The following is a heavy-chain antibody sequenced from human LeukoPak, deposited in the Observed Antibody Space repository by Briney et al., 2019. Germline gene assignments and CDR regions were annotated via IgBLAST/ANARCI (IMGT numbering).Heavy chain of an antibody. V-gene: IGHV3-48*03. Sequence: GGSLRLSCAASGFTFSGYEMNWVRQAPGKGLEWVSYISSSGSTIYYADSVKGRFTISRDNAKNSLYLQMNSLRAEDTAVYYCARDKLDGSGTSVLDYWGQGTLVTVSS. CDR2: ISSSGSTI. J-gene: IGHJ4*02. CDR3: ARDKLDGSGTSVLDY. D-gene: IGHD3-10*01. CDR1: GFTFSGYE.